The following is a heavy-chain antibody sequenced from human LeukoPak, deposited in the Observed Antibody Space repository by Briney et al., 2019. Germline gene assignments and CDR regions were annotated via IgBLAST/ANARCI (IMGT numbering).Heavy chain of an antibody. CDR2: ISGSGGST. Sequence: GSLRLSCAASGFTFSSYAMSWVRQAPGKGLEWVSAISGSGGSTYYADSVKGRFTISRDNSKNTLYLQMNSLRAEDTAVYYCALGGDYVWGSPFDCWGQGTLVTVSS. V-gene: IGHV3-23*01. CDR1: GFTFSSYA. D-gene: IGHD3-16*01. J-gene: IGHJ4*02. CDR3: ALGGDYVWGSPFDC.